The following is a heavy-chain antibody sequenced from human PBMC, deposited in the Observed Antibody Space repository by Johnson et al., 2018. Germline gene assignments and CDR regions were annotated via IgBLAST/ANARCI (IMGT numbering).Heavy chain of an antibody. V-gene: IGHV3-49*03. CDR2: IRSKAYGGTT. Sequence: VQLVQSGGGLVQPGRSLRLSCTASGFTFGDYAMSWFRQAPGKGLEWVGFIRSKAYGGTTEYAASVKGRFTISRDDSKSIAYLQMNSLKIEDTAVYYCTRGYGGQPPYCYYYYYMDVWGKGTTVTVSS. CDR3: TRGYGGQPPYCYYYYYMDV. CDR1: GFTFGDYA. D-gene: IGHD3-10*01. J-gene: IGHJ6*03.